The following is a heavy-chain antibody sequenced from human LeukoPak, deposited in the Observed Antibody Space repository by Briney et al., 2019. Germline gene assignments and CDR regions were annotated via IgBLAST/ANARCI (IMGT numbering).Heavy chain of an antibody. Sequence: ASVKVSCKASGGTFSSSAISWVRQAPGQGLEWMGRIIPIFGTANYAQKFQGRVTITTDESTSTAYMELSSLRSEDTAVYYCAREPSNWEYYFDYWGQGTLVTVSS. J-gene: IGHJ4*02. CDR1: GGTFSSSA. CDR3: AREPSNWEYYFDY. V-gene: IGHV1-69*05. D-gene: IGHD7-27*01. CDR2: IIPIFGTA.